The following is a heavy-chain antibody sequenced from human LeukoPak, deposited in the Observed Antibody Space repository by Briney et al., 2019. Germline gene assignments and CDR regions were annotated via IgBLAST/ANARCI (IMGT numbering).Heavy chain of an antibody. CDR2: ITGDGGST. CDR1: GFTFSSDA. V-gene: IGHV3-23*01. CDR3: AKASSGYYYFDY. J-gene: IGHJ4*02. Sequence: HPGGSLRLSCGASGFTFSSDAMNWVRQAPGKGLEWVSAITGDGGSTYYADSVKGRFTISRDNSKNALYLQMISLRAEDTAVYYCAKASSGYYYFDYWGQGTLVTVPS. D-gene: IGHD3-22*01.